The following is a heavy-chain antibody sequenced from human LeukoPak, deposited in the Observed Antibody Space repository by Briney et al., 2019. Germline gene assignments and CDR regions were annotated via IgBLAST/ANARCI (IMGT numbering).Heavy chain of an antibody. V-gene: IGHV4-34*01. CDR3: ARGRVVEA. Sequence: PETLSLTCAVYGGSFSGYYWSWIRQPPGKGLEWIGEINHSGSTNYNPSLKSRVTISVDTSKNQFSLKLSSVTAADTAVYYCARGRVVEAWGQGTLVTVSS. J-gene: IGHJ4*02. D-gene: IGHD3-3*01. CDR2: INHSGST. CDR1: GGSFSGYY.